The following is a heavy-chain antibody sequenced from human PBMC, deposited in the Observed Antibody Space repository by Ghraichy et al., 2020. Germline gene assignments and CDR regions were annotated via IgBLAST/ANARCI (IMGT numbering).Heavy chain of an antibody. CDR3: TNGRGAALEFDY. CDR2: ITYDGSNK. D-gene: IGHD3-10*01. V-gene: IGHV3-30*18. CDR1: GFTFSSSG. Sequence: GESLKISCAASGFTFSSSGMHWVRQAPGKGLEWVAGITYDGSNKYYADSVKGRFTISRDDSKNTLYLQMNSLRAEDTAVYYCTNGRGAALEFDYWGQGTLVTVSS. J-gene: IGHJ4*02.